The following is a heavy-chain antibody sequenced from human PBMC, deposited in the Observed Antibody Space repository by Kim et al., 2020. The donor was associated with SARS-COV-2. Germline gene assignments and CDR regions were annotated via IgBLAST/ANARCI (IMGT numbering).Heavy chain of an antibody. CDR1: GFTFSTYG. CDR3: AKHHDYGDSNWFDP. D-gene: IGHD4-17*01. V-gene: IGHV3-30*18. CDR2: ISYDGSNK. Sequence: GGSLRLSCAASGFTFSTYGMHWVRQAPGKGLEWVAVISYDGSNKYYTDSVKGRFTISRDNSKNTLYLQMNSLRAEDTAVYYCAKHHDYGDSNWFDPWGQG. J-gene: IGHJ5*02.